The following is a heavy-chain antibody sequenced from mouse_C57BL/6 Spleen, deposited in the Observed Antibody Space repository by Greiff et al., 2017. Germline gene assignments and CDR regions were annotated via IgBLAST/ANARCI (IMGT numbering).Heavy chain of an antibody. D-gene: IGHD1-1*01. Sequence: QVQLKESGPELVKPGASVKISCKASGYAFSSSWMNWVKQRPGKGLEWIGRIYLGDGDTNYNGKFKGKATLTADKSSSTAYMQLSSLTSEDSAVYFCARSYYGSSYDAMDYWGQGTSVTVSS. CDR3: ARSYYGSSYDAMDY. J-gene: IGHJ4*01. CDR2: IYLGDGDT. CDR1: GYAFSSSW. V-gene: IGHV1-82*01.